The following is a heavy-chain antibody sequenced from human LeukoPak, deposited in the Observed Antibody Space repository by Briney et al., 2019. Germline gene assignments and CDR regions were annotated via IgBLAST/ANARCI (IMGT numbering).Heavy chain of an antibody. CDR2: IYTSGST. J-gene: IGHJ4*02. D-gene: IGHD3-10*01. V-gene: IGHV4-61*02. Sequence: PSETLSLTCTVSGGSISSSSYYWSWIRQPAGKGLEWIGRIYTSGSTNYNPSLKSRVTMSVDTSKNQFSLKLSSVTAADTAVYYCAREEYVLLWFGELSPRSYFDYWGQGTLVTVSS. CDR3: AREEYVLLWFGELSPRSYFDY. CDR1: GGSISSSSYY.